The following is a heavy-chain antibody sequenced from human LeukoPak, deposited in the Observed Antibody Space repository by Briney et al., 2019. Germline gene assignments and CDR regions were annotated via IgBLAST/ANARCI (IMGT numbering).Heavy chain of an antibody. D-gene: IGHD6-19*01. J-gene: IGHJ4*02. CDR2: ISGSGGST. V-gene: IGHV3-23*01. CDR3: AKDPPPIAVADYFDY. Sequence: RPGGSLRLSCAASGFTFSSYAMSWVRQAPGKGLKWVSAISGSGGSTYYADSVKGRFTISRDNSKNTLYLQMNSLRAEDTAVYYCAKDPPPIAVADYFDYWSQGTLVTVSS. CDR1: GFTFSSYA.